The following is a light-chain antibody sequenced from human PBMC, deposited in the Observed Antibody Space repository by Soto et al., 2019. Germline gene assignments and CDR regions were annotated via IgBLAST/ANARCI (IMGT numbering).Light chain of an antibody. J-gene: IGKJ4*01. CDR3: LEHNTNPFT. Sequence: DFQMTQSPSSLSASVGDRVTITCRASQGIGDDLGWYQQRPGEAPKRLIYAASILPSGVPSRFSGSGSGTEFTLTISGLQPEDFAAYFCLEHNTNPFTFGGGTKVEIK. V-gene: IGKV1-17*01. CDR2: AAS. CDR1: QGIGDD.